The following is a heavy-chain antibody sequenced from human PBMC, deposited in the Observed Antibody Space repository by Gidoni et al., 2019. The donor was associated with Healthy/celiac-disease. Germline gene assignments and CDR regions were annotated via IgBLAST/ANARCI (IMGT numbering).Heavy chain of an antibody. Sequence: EVQLVEYGGGLVEPGGSVRLSCSASGFPLSSYAMHWVRRAPGKGLEYVSAISRNGGSTYYAASVKGRFTISRDNSKNTLYLQMSSLGAEDTAVYYCVKDLLGMTGYIDYWGQGTLVTVSS. CDR3: VKDLLGMTGYIDY. CDR2: ISRNGGST. D-gene: IGHD3-9*01. J-gene: IGHJ4*02. CDR1: GFPLSSYA. V-gene: IGHV3-64D*06.